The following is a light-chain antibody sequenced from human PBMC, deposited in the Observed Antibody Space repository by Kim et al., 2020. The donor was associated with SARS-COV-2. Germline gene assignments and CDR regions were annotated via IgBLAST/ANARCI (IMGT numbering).Light chain of an antibody. Sequence: NFMLTQPHSVSESPGKTVTISCTRSSGNIASNYVQWYQHRPGSSPTTVIYEDFQRPSGVPDRFSGSIDSSSNSASLTISGLKTEDEADYYCQSYDSSNWVFGGGTQLTVL. J-gene: IGLJ3*02. V-gene: IGLV6-57*01. CDR2: EDF. CDR1: SGNIASNY. CDR3: QSYDSSNWV.